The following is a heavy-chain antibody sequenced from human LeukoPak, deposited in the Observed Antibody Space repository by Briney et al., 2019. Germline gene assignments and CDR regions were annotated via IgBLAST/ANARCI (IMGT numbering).Heavy chain of an antibody. V-gene: IGHV3-7*01. J-gene: IGHJ4*02. CDR1: GFTFSSYW. D-gene: IGHD3-10*01. CDR2: IKQDGSEK. Sequence: GGSLRLSCAASGFTFSSYWMSWVRQAPGKGLEWVANIKQDGSEKYYVDSVKGRFTISRDNAKNSLYLQMNSLRAEDTAVYYCARLLLWFGELLNAPTDYWGQGTLVTVSS. CDR3: ARLLLWFGELLNAPTDY.